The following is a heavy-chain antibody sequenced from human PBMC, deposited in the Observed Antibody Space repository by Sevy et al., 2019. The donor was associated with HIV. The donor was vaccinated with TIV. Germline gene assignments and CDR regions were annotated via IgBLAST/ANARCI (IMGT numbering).Heavy chain of an antibody. CDR1: GFTFSSYW. V-gene: IGHV3-7*03. Sequence: GGSLRLSCAASGFTFSSYWMSWVRQAPGKGLEWVANIKQDGSEKYYVDSVKGRFTISRDNAKNSLYLQMNSLRAEDTAVYYCARDCSSSPTRSPPFDYWGQGTLVTVSS. CDR3: ARDCSSSPTRSPPFDY. CDR2: IKQDGSEK. J-gene: IGHJ4*02. D-gene: IGHD6-13*01.